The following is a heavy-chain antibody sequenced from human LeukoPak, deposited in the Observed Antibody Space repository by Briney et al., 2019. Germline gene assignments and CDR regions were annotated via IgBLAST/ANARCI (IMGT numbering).Heavy chain of an antibody. Sequence: SETLSLTCTVSGGSISSYYWSWIRQPPGKGLEWIGYIYYSGSTNYNPSLKSRVTISVDTSKNQFSLKLSSVTAADTAVYYCARGAAAGKTPMDYWGQGTLVTVSS. D-gene: IGHD6-13*01. J-gene: IGHJ4*02. CDR2: IYYSGST. CDR3: ARGAAAGKTPMDY. CDR1: GGSISSYY. V-gene: IGHV4-59*01.